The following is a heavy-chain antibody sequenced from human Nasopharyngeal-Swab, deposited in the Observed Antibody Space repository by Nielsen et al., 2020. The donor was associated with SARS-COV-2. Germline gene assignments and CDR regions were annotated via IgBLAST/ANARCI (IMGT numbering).Heavy chain of an antibody. D-gene: IGHD2-21*02. J-gene: IGHJ2*01. CDR3: ARLGGDGWYFDL. CDR2: IWYDGSNK. Sequence: GESLKISCAASGFTFSTFGMHWVRQAPGKGLEWVAVIWYDGSNKYYADSVKGRSTISRDNSKNTLYLQMNSLRAEDTAVYYCARLGGDGWYFDLWGRGTLVTVSS. V-gene: IGHV3-33*01. CDR1: GFTFSTFG.